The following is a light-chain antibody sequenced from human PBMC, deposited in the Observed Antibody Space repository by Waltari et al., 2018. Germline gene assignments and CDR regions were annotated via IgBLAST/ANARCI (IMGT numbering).Light chain of an antibody. Sequence: QSALTQPASVSGSPGQSITISCTGTSSDVGTYNYVSWYHQHPGKAPKLMIFDVSIRPSWVSNRFSGSKSGNTASLTISGLQAEDEADYYCSSYISSSTLELFGGGTSLTVL. CDR2: DVS. J-gene: IGLJ2*01. V-gene: IGLV2-14*03. CDR3: SSYISSSTLEL. CDR1: SSDVGTYNY.